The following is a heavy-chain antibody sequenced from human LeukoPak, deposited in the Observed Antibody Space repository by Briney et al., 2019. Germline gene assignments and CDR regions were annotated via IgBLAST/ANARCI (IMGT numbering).Heavy chain of an antibody. D-gene: IGHD3-3*01. CDR3: AREVLEWFWFDP. J-gene: IGHJ5*02. CDR2: IYTSGST. V-gene: IGHV4-61*02. Sequence: SETLSLTCTVSGGSISSGSYYWSWIRQPAGTGLEWIGRIYTSGSTNYNPSLKSRVTISVDTSKNQLSLRLSSVTAADTAVYYCAREVLEWFWFDPWGQGTLVTVSS. CDR1: GGSISSGSYY.